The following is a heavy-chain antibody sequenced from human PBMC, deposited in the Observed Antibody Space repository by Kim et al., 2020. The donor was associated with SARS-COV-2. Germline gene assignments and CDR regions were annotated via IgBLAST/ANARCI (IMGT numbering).Heavy chain of an antibody. CDR2: SRTFGDTK. CDR1: GFSLSGYE. D-gene: IGHD3-16*01. V-gene: IGHV3-48*03. CDR3: ARDLRLRSGELDV. J-gene: IGHJ6*02. Sequence: GGSLRLSCAASGFSLSGYEMNWVRQAPGKGLEWVSYSRTFGDTKYYADSVRGRFTISRDNARNSLYLHMSSLGVADTAVYYCARDLRLRSGELDVWGQGTTVTVSS.